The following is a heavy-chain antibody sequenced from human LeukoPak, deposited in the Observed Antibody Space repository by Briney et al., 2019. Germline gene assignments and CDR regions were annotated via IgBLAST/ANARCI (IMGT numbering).Heavy chain of an antibody. D-gene: IGHD2-2*01. CDR1: GYTFTGYY. J-gene: IGHJ4*02. Sequence: ASVKVSCKASGYTFTGYYMHWVRQAPGQGLEWMGWINPNSGGTNYAQKFQGRVTMTRDTSTSTVYMELSSLRSEDTAVYYCARQERYCSSTSCQGYFDYWGQGTLVTVSS. V-gene: IGHV1-2*02. CDR2: INPNSGGT. CDR3: ARQERYCSSTSCQGYFDY.